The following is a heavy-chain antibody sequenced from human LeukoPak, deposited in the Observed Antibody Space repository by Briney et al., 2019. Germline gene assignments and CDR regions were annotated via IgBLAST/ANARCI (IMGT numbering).Heavy chain of an antibody. CDR3: ARDQGRMITFGGVIAQAIDY. V-gene: IGHV1-69*05. J-gene: IGHJ4*02. Sequence: ASVKVSCKASGGTFSGYAISWVRQAPGQGLEWMGGIIPIFGTANYAQKLQGRVTMTTDTSTSTAYMELRSLRSDDTAVYYCARDQGRMITFGGVIAQAIDYWGQGTLVTVSS. CDR2: IIPIFGTA. CDR1: GGTFSGYA. D-gene: IGHD3-16*02.